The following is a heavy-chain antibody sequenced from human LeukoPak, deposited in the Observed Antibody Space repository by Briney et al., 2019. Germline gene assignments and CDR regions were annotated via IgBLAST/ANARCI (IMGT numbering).Heavy chain of an antibody. Sequence: GGSLRLSCAASGIRFTTHWMNWVRQAPGKGLEWVASIRQDGGEKKYVDSVKGRFTISRDLAQNSLFLQMNSLRAEDTAVYYCASAYASYDFWSGYENFVFWGEGTLVTVSS. D-gene: IGHD3-3*01. CDR1: GIRFTTHW. CDR2: IRQDGGEK. J-gene: IGHJ4*02. CDR3: ASAYASYDFWSGYENFVF. V-gene: IGHV3-7*01.